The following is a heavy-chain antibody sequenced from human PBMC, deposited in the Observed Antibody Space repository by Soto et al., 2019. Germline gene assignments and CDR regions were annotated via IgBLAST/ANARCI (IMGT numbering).Heavy chain of an antibody. V-gene: IGHV1-2*02. CDR1: GYTFTAYY. CDR3: ARDRPSDY. Sequence: QVQLVQSGAEVKKPGASLKVSCKASGYTFTAYYIHCVRQAPGQGLEWMGWINPNTGDTKIAQKFQGRVTMTRDSSIRAAYLDVSSLTSDDTAVYYCARDRPSDYWGQGNRVTVSS. CDR2: INPNTGDT. J-gene: IGHJ4*02.